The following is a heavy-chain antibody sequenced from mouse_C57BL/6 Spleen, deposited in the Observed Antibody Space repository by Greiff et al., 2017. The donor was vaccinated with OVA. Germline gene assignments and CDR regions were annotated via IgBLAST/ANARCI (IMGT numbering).Heavy chain of an antibody. CDR1: GYTFTDYY. Sequence: EVQLQQSGPELVKPGASVKISCKASGYTFTDYYMNWVKQSHGKSLEWIGDINPNNGGTSYNQKFKGKATLTVDKSSSTAYMELRSLTSEDSAVYYCARGDYYGSIYFDYWGQGTTLTVSS. V-gene: IGHV1-26*01. CDR3: ARGDYYGSIYFDY. D-gene: IGHD1-1*01. J-gene: IGHJ2*01. CDR2: INPNNGGT.